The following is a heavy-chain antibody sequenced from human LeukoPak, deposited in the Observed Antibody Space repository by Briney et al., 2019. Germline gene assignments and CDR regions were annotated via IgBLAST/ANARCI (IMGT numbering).Heavy chain of an antibody. D-gene: IGHD2-2*01. CDR2: IKKDGSEK. CDR3: ARSFYGHDPYYCYMDV. Sequence: PGGSLRLSCAASGFTFSSYWMSWVRQAPGKGLEWVANIKKDGSEKYYVDSVKGRFTISRENAKSSLYLQMNSLRAEDTAVYYCARSFYGHDPYYCYMDVWGKGTTVTVSS. J-gene: IGHJ6*03. V-gene: IGHV3-7*01. CDR1: GFTFSSYW.